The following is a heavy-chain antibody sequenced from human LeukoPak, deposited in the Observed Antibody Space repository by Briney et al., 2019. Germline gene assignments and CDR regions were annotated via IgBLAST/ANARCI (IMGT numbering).Heavy chain of an antibody. Sequence: SETLSLVCSVSGGSVSTYYLSWIRQPAGKGLEWLGRIYNSGITTYNPSLESRVTMSTDMARNQVSLSLRSVTAADTAVYYCARDSGTTGEVKFDPWGQGILVTVSS. D-gene: IGHD3-10*01. CDR2: IYNSGIT. J-gene: IGHJ5*02. CDR1: GGSVSTYY. CDR3: ARDSGTTGEVKFDP. V-gene: IGHV4-4*07.